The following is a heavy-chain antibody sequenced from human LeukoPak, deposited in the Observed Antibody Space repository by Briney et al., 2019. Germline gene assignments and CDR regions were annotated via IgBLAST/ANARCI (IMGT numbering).Heavy chain of an antibody. CDR3: ARDAGYYGSDY. Sequence: ASVKVSCKASGYTFTGYYMHWVRQAPGQGLEWMGWINPNSGGTNYAQKFQGWVTMTRDTSTSTAYMELRSLRSDDTAVYYCARDAGYYGSDYWGQGTLVTVSS. CDR2: INPNSGGT. V-gene: IGHV1-2*04. CDR1: GYTFTGYY. D-gene: IGHD3-9*01. J-gene: IGHJ4*02.